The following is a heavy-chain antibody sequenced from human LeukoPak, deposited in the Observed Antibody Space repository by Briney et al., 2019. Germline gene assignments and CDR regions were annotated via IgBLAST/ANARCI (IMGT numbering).Heavy chain of an antibody. J-gene: IGHJ5*02. D-gene: IGHD1-26*01. Sequence: SVKVSCKASGGAFSSYAISWVRQAPGQGLEWMGGIIPIFGTANYAQKFQGRVTITADESTSTAYMELSSLRSEDTAVYYCASSGSGSYENWFDPWGQGTLVTVSS. CDR2: IIPIFGTA. CDR3: ASSGSGSYENWFDP. CDR1: GGAFSSYA. V-gene: IGHV1-69*13.